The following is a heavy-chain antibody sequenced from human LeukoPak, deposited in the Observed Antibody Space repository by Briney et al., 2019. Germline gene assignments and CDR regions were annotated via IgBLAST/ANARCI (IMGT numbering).Heavy chain of an antibody. D-gene: IGHD2-15*01. CDR2: ISSSSSYI. CDR3: ASGASGGSY. J-gene: IGHJ4*02. CDR1: GFTFSSYS. Sequence: GGSLRLSCAASGFTFSSYSLNWVRQAPGKGLEWVSSISSSSSYIYYADSVEGRFTISRDNAKNSLYLQMNSLRAEDTAVYYCASGASGGSYWGQGTLVTVSS. V-gene: IGHV3-21*01.